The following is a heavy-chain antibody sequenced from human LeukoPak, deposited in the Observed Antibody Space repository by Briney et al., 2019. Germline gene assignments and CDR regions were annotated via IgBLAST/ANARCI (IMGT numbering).Heavy chain of an antibody. V-gene: IGHV4-31*03. D-gene: IGHD2-2*01. CDR2: IYYSGST. Sequence: SETLSLTCTVSGGSISSGDYYWSWIRQHPGKGLEWIGYIYYSGSTYYNPSLKSRVTISVDTSKNQFSLKLSSVTAADTAVYYCARGYCSSTSCYSDAFDIWGQGTMVIVSS. J-gene: IGHJ3*02. CDR1: GGSISSGDYY. CDR3: ARGYCSSTSCYSDAFDI.